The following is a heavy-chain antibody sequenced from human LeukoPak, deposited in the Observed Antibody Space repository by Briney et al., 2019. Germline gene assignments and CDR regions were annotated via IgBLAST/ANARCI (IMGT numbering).Heavy chain of an antibody. J-gene: IGHJ6*03. D-gene: IGHD2-8*02. CDR2: IWSDGNNK. CDR3: AKDPGASVPGFYMDV. Sequence: GGSLRLSCAASGFTFRNYGMHWVRQATGRGLEWLSFIWSDGNNKFYADSVKGRFTISRDNSKNMLYLQMDSLRPEDTAVFYCAKDPGASVPGFYMDVWGKGTTVTVSS. CDR1: GFTFRNYG. V-gene: IGHV3-30*02.